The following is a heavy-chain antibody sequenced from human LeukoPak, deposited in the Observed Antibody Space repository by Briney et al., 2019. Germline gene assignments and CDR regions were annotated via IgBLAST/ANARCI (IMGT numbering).Heavy chain of an antibody. CDR2: IHPDGSIT. J-gene: IGHJ5*02. Sequence: PGGSLRLSCVGSGFTISNYWTHWVRQAPGTGLVWVSRIHPDGSITTYADSVKGRFTISRDNAKNTLYLQMNSLRAEDTAVYYCAPQQTYSPYNWFDPWGQGTLVTVSS. V-gene: IGHV3-74*03. CDR1: GFTISNYW. CDR3: APQQTYSPYNWFDP. D-gene: IGHD5-12*01.